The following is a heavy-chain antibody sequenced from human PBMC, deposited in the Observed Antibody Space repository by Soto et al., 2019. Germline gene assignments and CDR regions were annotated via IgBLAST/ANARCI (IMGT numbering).Heavy chain of an antibody. CDR3: ARVYDILTAPSPFDY. J-gene: IGHJ4*02. CDR1: GYTFTSYG. CDR2: ISAYNGNT. V-gene: IGHV1-18*01. D-gene: IGHD3-9*01. Sequence: EASVKVSCKASGYTFTSYGISWVRQAPGQGLECMGWISAYNGNTNYAQKLQGRVTMTTDTSTSTAYMELRSLRSDDTAVYYCARVYDILTAPSPFDYWGQGTLVTVSS.